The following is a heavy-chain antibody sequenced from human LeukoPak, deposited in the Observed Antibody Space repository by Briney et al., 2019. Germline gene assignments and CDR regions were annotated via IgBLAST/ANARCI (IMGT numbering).Heavy chain of an antibody. CDR3: AKDIAARPGYNWFDP. Sequence: GGSLRLSCAASGFTFRTYAMNWVRQAPGKGLEWVSAISGSGGSTYYADSVKGRFTISRDNSKNTLYLQMNSLRAEDTAVYYCAKDIAARPGYNWFDPWGQGTLVTVSS. D-gene: IGHD6-6*01. V-gene: IGHV3-23*01. CDR2: ISGSGGST. CDR1: GFTFRTYA. J-gene: IGHJ5*02.